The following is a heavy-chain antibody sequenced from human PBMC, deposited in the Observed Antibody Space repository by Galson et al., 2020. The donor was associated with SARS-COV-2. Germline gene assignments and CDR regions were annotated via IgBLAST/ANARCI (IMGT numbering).Heavy chain of an antibody. CDR2: ISYSGST. CDR3: ARDPAPLYGDNYYEGMDV. V-gene: IGHV4-59*01. D-gene: IGHD4-17*01. CDR1: DVSLTSYY. Sequence: ETSETLSLTCSVSDVSLTSYYWSWIRQPPGKGLEWIGYISYSGSTNYNPSLRSRVTILVDLSKNQFSLKLSAVTAADTAGYYCARDPAPLYGDNYYEGMDVWGRGTTVTVSS. J-gene: IGHJ6*02.